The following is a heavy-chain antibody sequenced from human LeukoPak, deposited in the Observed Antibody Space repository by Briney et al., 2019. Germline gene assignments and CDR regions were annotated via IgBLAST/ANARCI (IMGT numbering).Heavy chain of an antibody. CDR3: ARGGSFGLKANLDS. V-gene: IGHV1-8*01. J-gene: IGHJ4*02. CDR1: GYAFTTSD. CDR2: MSPYGGNT. D-gene: IGHD3/OR15-3a*01. Sequence: ASVKVSCKASGYAFTTSDINWVRQATGQGLEWMGWMSPYGGNTRYAQKFQARITMTRNTSASTAYMELSSLTSEDTAVYCCARGGSFGLKANLDSWGQGTLVTVSS.